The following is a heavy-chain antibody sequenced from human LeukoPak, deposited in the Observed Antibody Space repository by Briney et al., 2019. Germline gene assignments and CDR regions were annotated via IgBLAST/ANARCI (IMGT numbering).Heavy chain of an antibody. CDR1: GCTFSSYA. D-gene: IGHD3-22*01. CDR2: IIPIFGTA. Sequence: EASVNLSCDSSGCTFSSYAISWVRQAPGQGLEWMGGIIPIFGTANYAQKFQGRVTITAGESTSTAYIELRSLRSEDTAVYYCARVDYYDSSGYSIWFDPWGQGTLVTVSS. V-gene: IGHV1-69*13. J-gene: IGHJ5*02. CDR3: ARVDYYDSSGYSIWFDP.